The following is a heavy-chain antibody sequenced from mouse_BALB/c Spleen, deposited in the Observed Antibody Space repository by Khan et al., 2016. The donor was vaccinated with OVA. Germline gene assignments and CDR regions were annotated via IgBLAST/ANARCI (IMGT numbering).Heavy chain of an antibody. CDR3: ARTHER. V-gene: IGHV1-4*01. CDR2: INPTSGYT. J-gene: IGHJ2*01. CDR1: GYTFTSYT. Sequence: QMQLEESGAELARPGASVKMSCKASGYTFTSYTMHWVKQRPGQGLEWIGTINPTSGYTKYNQKFKDKATLTADKSSSTAYMQLSSLTSEDSAVYYCARTHERWGQGTTLTVSS.